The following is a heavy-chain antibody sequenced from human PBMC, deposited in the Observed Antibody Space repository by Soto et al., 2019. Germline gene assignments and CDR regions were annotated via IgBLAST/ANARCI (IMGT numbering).Heavy chain of an antibody. V-gene: IGHV1-46*03. CDR3: ARDGLYGDYAWGLDY. CDR1: GGTLSSYT. J-gene: IGHJ4*02. CDR2: INPSGGST. Sequence: ASVKVSCKASGGTLSSYTFSLVRQAPGQGLEWMGIINPSGGSTSYAQKFQGRVTMTRDTSTSTVYMELSSLRSEDTAVYYCARDGLYGDYAWGLDYWGQGTLVTVSS. D-gene: IGHD4-17*01.